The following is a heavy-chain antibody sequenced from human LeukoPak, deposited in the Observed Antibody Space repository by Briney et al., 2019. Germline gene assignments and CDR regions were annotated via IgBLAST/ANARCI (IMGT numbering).Heavy chain of an antibody. Sequence: PSETLSLTCAVYGGSFSGYYWSWIRQPPGKGLEWIGEINHSGSTNYNPSLKSRVTISVDTSKNQLSLKLSSVTAADTAVYYCARARGFKDFWSGYYYYYYMDVWGKGTTVTVSS. J-gene: IGHJ6*03. CDR3: ARARGFKDFWSGYYYYYYMDV. CDR2: INHSGST. V-gene: IGHV4-34*01. D-gene: IGHD3-3*01. CDR1: GGSFSGYY.